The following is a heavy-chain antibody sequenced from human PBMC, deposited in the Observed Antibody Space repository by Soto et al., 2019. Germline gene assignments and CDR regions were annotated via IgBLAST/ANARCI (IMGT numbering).Heavy chain of an antibody. J-gene: IGHJ6*02. CDR2: IIPISETT. D-gene: IGHD3-22*01. Sequence: ASVKVSCKASGGTFSSFDINWVRQAPGQGLEWMGGIIPISETTNYAQIFQGRVSIVADKSTSTAYMELSRLRSEDTAVYYCARALLSHSYDSGGYDSYFHAMDVWGQGTPVTVSS. CDR3: ARALLSHSYDSGGYDSYFHAMDV. CDR1: GGTFSSFD. V-gene: IGHV1-69*06.